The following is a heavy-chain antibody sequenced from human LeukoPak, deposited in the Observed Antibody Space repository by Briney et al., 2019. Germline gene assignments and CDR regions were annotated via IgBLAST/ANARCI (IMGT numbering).Heavy chain of an antibody. J-gene: IGHJ6*02. Sequence: GGSLRLSCAASGLTFSSHWMHWVRQAPGKGLVWVSRSTNDGSSTTYADSVKGRFTISRDNAKNTLYLQMNSLRAEDTAVYYCAREYSGSYSFYYYYGMDVWGQGTTVTVSS. D-gene: IGHD1-26*01. CDR3: AREYSGSYSFYYYYGMDV. CDR2: STNDGSST. V-gene: IGHV3-74*01. CDR1: GLTFSSHW.